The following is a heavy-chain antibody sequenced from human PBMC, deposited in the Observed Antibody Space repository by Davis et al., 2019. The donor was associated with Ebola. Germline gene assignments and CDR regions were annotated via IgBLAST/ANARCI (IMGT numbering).Heavy chain of an antibody. CDR3: AGDHYSSGSGSLRD. V-gene: IGHV3-11*01. J-gene: IGHJ4*02. D-gene: IGHD3-10*01. CDR1: GGSISSYY. CDR2: ISASGNTI. Sequence: LSLTCNVSGGSISSYYWSWIRQAPGKGLEWTSWISASGNTIYYADAVRGRFTISRDNAKNSLWLQMNSLRVEDTAVYYCAGDHYSSGSGSLRDWGQGTLVTVSS.